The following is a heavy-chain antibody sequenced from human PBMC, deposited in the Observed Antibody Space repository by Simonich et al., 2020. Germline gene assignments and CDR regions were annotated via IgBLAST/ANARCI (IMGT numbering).Heavy chain of an antibody. CDR2: ISSSSSCI. Sequence: EVQLVESGGGLVKPGGSLRLSCAASGFTFSSYSMNWVRQAPGKGLGWVSSISSSSSCIYYADSVKGRFTISRDNAKNSRYLQMNSLRAEDTAVYYCAGGVYCSSTSCSTYYYYGMDVWCQGTTVTVSS. CDR3: AGGVYCSSTSCSTYYYYGMDV. D-gene: IGHD2-2*01. J-gene: IGHJ6*02. V-gene: IGHV3-21*01. CDR1: GFTFSSYS.